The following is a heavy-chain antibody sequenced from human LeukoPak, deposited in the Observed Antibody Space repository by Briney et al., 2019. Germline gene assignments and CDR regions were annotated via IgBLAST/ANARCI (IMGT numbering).Heavy chain of an antibody. CDR1: GGSISGSGYY. J-gene: IGHJ4*02. CDR3: AKSGGYGLIDY. CDR2: IYYTGNT. Sequence: SETLSVTCAVSGGSISGSGYYLGWIRQPPGKGLEWIGNIYYTGNTYYNASLQSRVTISIDTSKNQFSLRLNSVTAADTAMYYCAKSGGYGLIDYWGQGTLVTVSS. V-gene: IGHV4-39*01. D-gene: IGHD1-26*01.